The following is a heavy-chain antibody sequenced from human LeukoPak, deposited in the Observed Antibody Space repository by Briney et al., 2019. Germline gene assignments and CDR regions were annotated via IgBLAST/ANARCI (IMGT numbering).Heavy chain of an antibody. CDR1: GGSISSYY. CDR2: IYYSGST. D-gene: IGHD3-16*01. CDR3: ARVGYDYVWGSRPFDY. Sequence: SETLSLTCTVSGGSISSYYWSWIRQPPGKGLEWIGYIYYSGSTNYNPSLKSRVTIPVDTSKNQFSLKLCSVTAADTAVYYCARVGYDYVWGSRPFDYWGQGTLVTVSS. V-gene: IGHV4-59*01. J-gene: IGHJ4*02.